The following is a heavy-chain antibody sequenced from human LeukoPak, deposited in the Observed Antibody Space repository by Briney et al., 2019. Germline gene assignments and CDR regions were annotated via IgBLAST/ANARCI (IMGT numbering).Heavy chain of an antibody. J-gene: IGHJ4*02. CDR3: ASHSVVVVAASDY. CDR1: GYTFTGYY. D-gene: IGHD2-15*01. Sequence: ASAKDSCKASGYTFTGYYMHWVRQAPGQGLEWMGWINPNSGGTNYAQKFQGRVTMTRDTSISTAYMELSRLRSDDTAVYYCASHSVVVVAASDYWGQGTLVTVSS. V-gene: IGHV1-2*02. CDR2: INPNSGGT.